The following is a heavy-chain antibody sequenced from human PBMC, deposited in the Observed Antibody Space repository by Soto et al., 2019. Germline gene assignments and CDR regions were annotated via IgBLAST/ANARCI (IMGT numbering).Heavy chain of an antibody. CDR2: ISTYNSDT. J-gene: IGHJ4*02. CDR3: AREYCSGGSCYGGDY. D-gene: IGHD2-15*01. Sequence: QVQLVQSGAEGKEPGASVKVSCKASGYTLTSYGISWVRQAPGQGLEWMGWISTYNSDTKYAHKFQDRVTMTTDTSTSTAYMELRSLRSDDTAVYYWAREYCSGGSCYGGDYWGQGTLVTVSS. CDR1: GYTLTSYG. V-gene: IGHV1-18*01.